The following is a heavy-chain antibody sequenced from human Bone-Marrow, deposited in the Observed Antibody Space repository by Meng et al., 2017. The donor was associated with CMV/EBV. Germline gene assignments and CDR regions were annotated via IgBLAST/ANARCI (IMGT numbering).Heavy chain of an antibody. Sequence: GSLRLSCTVSGGSISSYYWSWTRQPPGKGLEWIGYIYYSGSTNYNPSLKSRVTISVDTSKNQFSLKLSSVTAADTAVYYCAGYIPGPDAFDIWGQGTMVTVSS. J-gene: IGHJ3*02. CDR2: IYYSGST. CDR1: GGSISSYY. CDR3: AGYIPGPDAFDI. V-gene: IGHV4-59*01. D-gene: IGHD3-16*02.